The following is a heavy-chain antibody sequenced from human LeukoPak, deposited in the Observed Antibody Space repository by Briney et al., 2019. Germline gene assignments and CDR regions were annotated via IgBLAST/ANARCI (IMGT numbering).Heavy chain of an antibody. D-gene: IGHD6-13*01. V-gene: IGHV1-69*01. CDR3: ASHLYSSSWSDAFDI. CDR2: IIPIFGTA. J-gene: IGHJ3*02. Sequence: SVKVSCKASGGTFSSYAISWVRQAPGQGLEWMGGIIPIFGTANYAQKFQGRVTITADESTSTAYMELSRLRSDDTAVYYCASHLYSSSWSDAFDIWGQGTMVTVSS. CDR1: GGTFSSYA.